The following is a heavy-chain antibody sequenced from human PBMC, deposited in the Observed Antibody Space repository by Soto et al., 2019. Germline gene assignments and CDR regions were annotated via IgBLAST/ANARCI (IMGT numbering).Heavy chain of an antibody. J-gene: IGHJ5*02. V-gene: IGHV1-3*01. D-gene: IGHD2-2*01. CDR2: INAGNGNT. CDR3: AREYCSSTSCLNWFDP. CDR1: GYTFTSYA. Sequence: ASVKVSCKASGYTFTSYAMHWVRQAPGQRLEWMGWINAGNGNTKYSQKFQGRVTITRDTSASTAYMELSSLRSEDTAVYYCAREYCSSTSCLNWFDPWGQGTLVTVSS.